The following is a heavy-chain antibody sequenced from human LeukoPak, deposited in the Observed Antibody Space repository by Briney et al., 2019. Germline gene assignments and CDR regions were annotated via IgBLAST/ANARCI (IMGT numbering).Heavy chain of an antibody. Sequence: PSETLSLTCAVSGGSTSSSNWWSWVRQPPGKGLEWIGEIYHSGSTNYNPSLKSRVTISVDTSKNQFSLKLSSVTAADTAVYYCARGREQWLAVDYWGQGTLVTVSS. CDR1: GGSTSSSNW. V-gene: IGHV4-4*02. CDR2: IYHSGST. D-gene: IGHD6-19*01. CDR3: ARGREQWLAVDY. J-gene: IGHJ4*02.